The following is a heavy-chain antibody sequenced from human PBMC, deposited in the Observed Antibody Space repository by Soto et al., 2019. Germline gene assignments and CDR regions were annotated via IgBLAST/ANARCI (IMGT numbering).Heavy chain of an antibody. V-gene: IGHV3-11*01. CDR2: ISSSGNTI. CDR1: GFTFSDYY. J-gene: IGHJ4*02. CDR3: AKMSSENYYDPVFS. D-gene: IGHD3-22*01. Sequence: QVQLVESGGGLVQTSGSLRIACVASGFTFSDYYMSWVRQAPGKGLEWVSYISSSGNTIDYADSVKGRFTISRDNAKNSVYRQRNSLRAEDTALYFCAKMSSENYYDPVFSWGQGTLVTVSS.